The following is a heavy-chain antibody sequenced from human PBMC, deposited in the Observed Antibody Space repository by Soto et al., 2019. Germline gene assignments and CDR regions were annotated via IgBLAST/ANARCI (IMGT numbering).Heavy chain of an antibody. J-gene: IGHJ5*02. CDR3: ARPPSPAYSGYDYWFDP. D-gene: IGHD5-12*01. CDR2: MNPNSGNT. V-gene: IGHV1-8*01. CDR1: GYTFTSYD. Sequence: ASVKVSCKASGYTFTSYDINWVRQATGQGLEWMGWMNPNSGNTGYAQKFQGRVTMTRNTSISTAYMELSSLRSEDTAVYYCARPPSPAYSGYDYWFDPWGQGTLVTVSS.